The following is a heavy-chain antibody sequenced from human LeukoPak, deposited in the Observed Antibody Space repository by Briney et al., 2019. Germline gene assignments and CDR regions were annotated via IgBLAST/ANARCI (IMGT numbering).Heavy chain of an antibody. CDR2: ISGYNGNT. J-gene: IGHJ4*02. CDR3: ARDRSSSAREN. V-gene: IGHV1-18*01. Sequence: ASVKVSCKTSGFTSTSYGISWMRQAPGQGLEWVGWISGYNGNTNYAQKFQDRVTMTTDTSTSTAYMELRNLRSDDTAFYYCARDRSSSARENWGQGTLVTVSS. CDR1: GFTSTSYG. D-gene: IGHD6-13*01.